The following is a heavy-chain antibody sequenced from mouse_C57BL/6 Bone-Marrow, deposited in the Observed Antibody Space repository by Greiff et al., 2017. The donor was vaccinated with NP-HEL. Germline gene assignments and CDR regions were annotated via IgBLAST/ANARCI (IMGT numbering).Heavy chain of an antibody. D-gene: IGHD1-1*01. Sequence: QVQLQQPGAELVKPGASVTMSCKASGYTFTSYWITWVKQRPGQGLEWIGDIYPGSGSTNYNEKFKSKATLTVDTSSSTAYMQLSSLTSEDSAVYYCARVYYGSSYDYWGQGTTLTVSS. V-gene: IGHV1-55*01. CDR1: GYTFTSYW. J-gene: IGHJ2*01. CDR2: IYPGSGST. CDR3: ARVYYGSSYDY.